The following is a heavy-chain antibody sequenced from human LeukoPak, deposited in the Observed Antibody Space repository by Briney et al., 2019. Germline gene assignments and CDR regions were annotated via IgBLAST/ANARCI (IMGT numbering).Heavy chain of an antibody. D-gene: IGHD6-19*01. Sequence: PGGSLRLSCAASGFTFSDFWMHWVRQAPGKGLVWVSRINSGGTVTNYADSVKGRLTISRDNAKNTLYLQMNSLRAEDTAVYYCAKDGVSYSSGWYGDYWGQGTLVTVSS. V-gene: IGHV3-74*01. CDR1: GFTFSDFW. CDR3: AKDGVSYSSGWYGDY. J-gene: IGHJ4*02. CDR2: INSGGTVT.